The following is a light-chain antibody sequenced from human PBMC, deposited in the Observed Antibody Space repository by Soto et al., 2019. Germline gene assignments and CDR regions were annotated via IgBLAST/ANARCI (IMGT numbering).Light chain of an antibody. Sequence: EIVLTQSPATLSLSPGERATLSCRASQSISSHLAWYQQKPGQAPRLLMYDVSNRATDIPARFSGSGSGTELTLTISSLEPEDFAVYYCQQRPNWPLTFGGGTKVEIK. CDR1: QSISSH. CDR2: DVS. V-gene: IGKV3-11*01. J-gene: IGKJ4*01. CDR3: QQRPNWPLT.